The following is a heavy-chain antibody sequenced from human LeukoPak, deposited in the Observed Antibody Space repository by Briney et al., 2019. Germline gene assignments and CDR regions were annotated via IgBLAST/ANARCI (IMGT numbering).Heavy chain of an antibody. CDR2: IYYSGST. V-gene: IGHV4-59*01. CDR3: ARVAVAGTGWFDP. J-gene: IGHJ5*02. CDR1: GGSISSYY. Sequence: PSETLSLTCTVSGGSISSYYWSWIRQPPGKGLEWIGYIYYSGSTNYNPSLKSRVTISVDTSKNQFSLKLSSVTAADTAVYYCARVAVAGTGWFDPWGQGTLVTVSS. D-gene: IGHD6-19*01.